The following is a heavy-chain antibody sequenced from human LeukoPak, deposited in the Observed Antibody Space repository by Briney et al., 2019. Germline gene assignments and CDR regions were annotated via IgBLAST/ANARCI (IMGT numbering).Heavy chain of an antibody. CDR2: IIPIFGTA. D-gene: IGHD4-17*01. V-gene: IGHV1-69*05. J-gene: IGHJ3*02. CDR3: ASDYGDYAENAFDI. CDR1: GGTFSSYA. Sequence: EASVKVSCKASGGTFSSYAISWVRQAPGQGLEWMGGIIPIFGTANYAQKFQGRVTITTDESTSTAYTELSSLRSEDTAVYYCASDYGDYAENAFDIWGQGTMVTVSS.